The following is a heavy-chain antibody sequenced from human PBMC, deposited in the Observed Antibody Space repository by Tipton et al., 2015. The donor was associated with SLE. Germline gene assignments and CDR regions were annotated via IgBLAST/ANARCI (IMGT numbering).Heavy chain of an antibody. CDR1: GGSISSYY. CDR2: IYYSGST. Sequence: LRLSCTVSGGSISSYYWSWIRQPPGKGLEWIGYIYYSGSTNYNPSLKSRVTISVDTSKNQFSLKLSSVTAADTAVYYCAGERIGGIAAAGQGYWGQGTLVTVSS. J-gene: IGHJ4*02. D-gene: IGHD6-13*01. CDR3: AGERIGGIAAAGQGY. V-gene: IGHV4-59*12.